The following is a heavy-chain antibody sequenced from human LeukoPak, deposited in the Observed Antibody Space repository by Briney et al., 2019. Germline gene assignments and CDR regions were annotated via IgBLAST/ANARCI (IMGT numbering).Heavy chain of an antibody. J-gene: IGHJ3*02. V-gene: IGHV3-21*01. CDR3: ARVSSGWYMDDAFDI. CDR1: GFTFSSYS. CDR2: ISSSSSYI. Sequence: GGSLRLSCAASGFTFSSYSMNWVRPAPGKGLEWVSSISSSSSYIYYADSVKGRFTISRDNAKNSLYLQMNSLRAEDTAVYYCARVSSGWYMDDAFDIWGQGTMVTVSS. D-gene: IGHD6-19*01.